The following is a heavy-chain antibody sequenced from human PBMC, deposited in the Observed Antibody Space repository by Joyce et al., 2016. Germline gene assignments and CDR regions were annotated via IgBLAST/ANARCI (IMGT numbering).Heavy chain of an antibody. CDR1: GLTLSNYG. V-gene: IGHV3-30*18. J-gene: IGHJ4*02. D-gene: IGHD6-25*01. Sequence: QVQLVESGGGVVQPGRSLRLSCAASGLTLSNYGVHWVRQAPGKGLEWVAVISYDGSYKYYADSVKGRFTISRDNSKNTVFLEMNSLRTEDTAVYYCAKILTATYSSGWFLDYWGQGTLVTVSS. CDR3: AKILTATYSSGWFLDY. CDR2: ISYDGSYK.